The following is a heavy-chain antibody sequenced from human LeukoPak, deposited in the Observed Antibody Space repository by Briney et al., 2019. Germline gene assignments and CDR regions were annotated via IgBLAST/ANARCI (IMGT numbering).Heavy chain of an antibody. D-gene: IGHD6-25*01. Sequence: SETLSFTCTVSGGSISSGSYYWSWIRQPAGKGLEWIGRIYTSGSTNYNPSLKSRVTISVDTSKNQFSLKLSSVTAADTAVYYCARCSGNYYYGMDVWGQGTTVTVSS. J-gene: IGHJ6*02. CDR1: GGSISSGSYY. CDR2: IYTSGST. V-gene: IGHV4-61*02. CDR3: ARCSGNYYYGMDV.